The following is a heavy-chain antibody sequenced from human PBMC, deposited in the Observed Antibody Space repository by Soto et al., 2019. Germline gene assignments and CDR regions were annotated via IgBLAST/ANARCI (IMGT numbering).Heavy chain of an antibody. CDR1: GFTFSSYA. V-gene: IGHV3-23*01. Sequence: PGGSLRLSCAASGFTFSSYAMSWVRQAPGKGLEWVSAISGSGGSTYYADSVKGRFTISRDNSKNTLYLQMNSLRAEDTAVYYCAAPYDSSGYRTAYYYYGMDVWGQGTTVTVSS. D-gene: IGHD3-22*01. CDR3: AAPYDSSGYRTAYYYYGMDV. CDR2: ISGSGGST. J-gene: IGHJ6*02.